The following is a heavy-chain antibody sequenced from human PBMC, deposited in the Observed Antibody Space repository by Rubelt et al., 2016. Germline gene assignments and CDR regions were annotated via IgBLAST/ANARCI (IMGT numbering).Heavy chain of an antibody. D-gene: IGHD6-6*01. CDR2: INHSGST. CDR1: GGSFRGYY. V-gene: IGHV4-34*02. Sequence: QVHLQQWGAGLLKPSETLSLTCAVYGGSFRGYYWSWIRQPPGKGLEWLGEINHSGSTNYNPSLKSQVPLSVDTSKNQFSLKLSAGTAADTAVYYCARHPGRRWQLVGHGIDYWGQGTLVTVSS. J-gene: IGHJ4*02. CDR3: ARHPGRRWQLVGHGIDY.